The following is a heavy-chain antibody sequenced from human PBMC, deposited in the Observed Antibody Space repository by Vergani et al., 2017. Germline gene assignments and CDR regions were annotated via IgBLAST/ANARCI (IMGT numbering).Heavy chain of an antibody. J-gene: IGHJ4*02. CDR2: ISYDGTEK. CDR3: ARGGKGIIMVVPSTHL. V-gene: IGHV3-30-3*01. D-gene: IGHD2-15*01. Sequence: QVHLLESGGGQVEAGGSLRLSCAASGFSFGNYAMHWVRQAPGKGLEWVGVISYDGTEKKYADSVNGRFTISRDNSKKMMSLQMNSLRVEDTAVYYCARGGKGIIMVVPSTHLWGQGTQVSVS. CDR1: GFSFGNYA.